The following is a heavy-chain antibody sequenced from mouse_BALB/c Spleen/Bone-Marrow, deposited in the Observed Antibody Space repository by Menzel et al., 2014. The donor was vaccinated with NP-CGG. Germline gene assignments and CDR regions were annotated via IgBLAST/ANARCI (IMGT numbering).Heavy chain of an antibody. CDR2: INPESNTI. CDR1: GFDFSRYW. V-gene: IGHV4-1*02. Sequence: EVQRVESGGGLVQPGGSLKLSCAASGFDFSRYWMSWVRPAPGKGLQWIGEINPESNTINYTPSLKDKFIISRDNAKNTLYLQMSKVRSEDTALYCCARLGYYGWFAYWGQGTLVTVSA. D-gene: IGHD2-3*01. J-gene: IGHJ3*01. CDR3: ARLGYYGWFAY.